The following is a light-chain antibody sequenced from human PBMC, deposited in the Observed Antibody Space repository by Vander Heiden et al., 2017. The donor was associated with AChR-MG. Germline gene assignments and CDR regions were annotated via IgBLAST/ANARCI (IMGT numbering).Light chain of an antibody. CDR2: GAS. J-gene: IGKJ4*01. CDR3: QQYNNWPLT. V-gene: IGKV3-15*01. CDR1: QSVNSN. Sequence: EIVMTPSPTTLSVSPGERATLSCRASQSVNSNLAWYQQKAGQAPRLLIYGASTRATGVPARFSGSGSGTEFSLTISSLQSEDFAVYYCQQYNNWPLTFGAGTKVEIK.